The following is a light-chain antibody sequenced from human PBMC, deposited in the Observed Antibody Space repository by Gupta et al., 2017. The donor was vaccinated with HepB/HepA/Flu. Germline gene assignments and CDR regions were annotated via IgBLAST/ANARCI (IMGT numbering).Light chain of an antibody. J-gene: IGLJ3*02. Sequence: QSVLTQPASVSGSPGQSITISCTGTSSDVGGYNYVSWYQQHPGKAPKLMIYNVNNRPSGVSNRFSGSKSGNTASLNISGPQAEDEADYYCSSYTSSTTWVFGGGTKLTVL. CDR2: NVN. CDR3: SSYTSSTTWV. V-gene: IGLV2-14*03. CDR1: SSDVGGYNY.